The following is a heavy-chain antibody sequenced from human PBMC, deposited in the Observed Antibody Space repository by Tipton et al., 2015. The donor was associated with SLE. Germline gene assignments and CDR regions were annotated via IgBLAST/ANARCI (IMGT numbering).Heavy chain of an antibody. Sequence: RSLRLSCAASGFTFSSYAMHWVRQAPGKGLEWVAVISYDGSNKYYADSVKGRFTISRDNSKNTLYLQMNSLRAEDTAVYYCARDYSLYYFDYWGQGTLATVSS. J-gene: IGHJ4*02. CDR3: ARDYSLYYFDY. D-gene: IGHD2-21*01. V-gene: IGHV3-30*04. CDR2: ISYDGSNK. CDR1: GFTFSSYA.